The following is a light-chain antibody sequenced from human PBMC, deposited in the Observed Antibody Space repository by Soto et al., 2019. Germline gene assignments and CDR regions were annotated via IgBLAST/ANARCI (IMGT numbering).Light chain of an antibody. CDR2: SNN. Sequence: QSVLTQPPSAAGNPGQRVTISCSGSNSNIGSNTVNWYQQLPGTAPKLLSYSNNQRPSGVPDRFAGSKSGTSASLAISGLQSEDEADYHCAAWDDSLIGVVFGGGTKLTVL. CDR1: NSNIGSNT. J-gene: IGLJ2*01. V-gene: IGLV1-44*01. CDR3: AAWDDSLIGVV.